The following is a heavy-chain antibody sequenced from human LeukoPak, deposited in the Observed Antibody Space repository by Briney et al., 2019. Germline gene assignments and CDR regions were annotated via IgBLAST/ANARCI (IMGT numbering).Heavy chain of an antibody. V-gene: IGHV3-21*01. D-gene: IGHD2-21*02. CDR3: ARRAYCGGDCSTELDY. Sequence: GGSLRLSCAASGFTFSSYSMNWVRQAPGKGLEWVSSISSSSSYIYYADSVKGRFTISRDNAKNSLYLQMNSLRAEDTAVYYCARRAYCGGDCSTELDYWGQGTLVTVSS. CDR1: GFTFSSYS. J-gene: IGHJ4*02. CDR2: ISSSSSYI.